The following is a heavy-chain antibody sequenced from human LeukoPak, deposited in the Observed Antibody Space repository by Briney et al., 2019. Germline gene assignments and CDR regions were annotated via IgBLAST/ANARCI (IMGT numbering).Heavy chain of an antibody. Sequence: ASVTVSCKSSGYTFTNYYMHWVRQAPGQGLAWMGLINPSGGSTSYAQKFQGRVTMTRDTSTSTVYMELSSLRSEDTAVYYCARPKLYGDSQFDYWGQGTLVTVSS. CDR3: ARPKLYGDSQFDY. J-gene: IGHJ4*02. D-gene: IGHD4-17*01. CDR2: INPSGGST. CDR1: GYTFTNYY. V-gene: IGHV1-46*01.